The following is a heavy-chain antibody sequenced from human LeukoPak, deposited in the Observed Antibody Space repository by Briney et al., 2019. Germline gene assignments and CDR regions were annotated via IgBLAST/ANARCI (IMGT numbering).Heavy chain of an antibody. V-gene: IGHV4-39*01. CDR3: AIELRRDGDSVKRP. D-gene: IGHD3-16*01. Sequence: PSETLSLTCTVSGGSISSSSYYWGWIRQPPGKGLEWIGTIYYNGATQYSPSLKSRVTISIDTSKNQFSLKLSSVTAADTAVYYCAIELRRDGDSVKRPWGQGTLVTVS. J-gene: IGHJ5*02. CDR1: GGSISSSSYY. CDR2: IYYNGAT.